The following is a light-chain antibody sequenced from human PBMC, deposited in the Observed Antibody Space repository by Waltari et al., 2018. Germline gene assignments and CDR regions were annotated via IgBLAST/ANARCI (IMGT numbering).Light chain of an antibody. CDR1: QTISGW. V-gene: IGKV1-5*03. J-gene: IGKJ4*01. CDR3: QQYDSYPLT. CDR2: KAS. Sequence: DIQMTQSPSTLSASVGDRVTIICRASQTISGWLAWYQQKPGKAPKLLIYKASTLESGVTSRISGSGSGTEFTPTISSLQPDDFATYYCQQYDSYPLTFGGGTKVEIK.